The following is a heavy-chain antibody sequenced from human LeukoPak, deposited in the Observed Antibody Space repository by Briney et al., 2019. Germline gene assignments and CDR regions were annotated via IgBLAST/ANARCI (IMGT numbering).Heavy chain of an antibody. CDR3: AKDLFLFFGDT. CDR2: IASDGFMA. Sequence: GGSLRLSCPASGFTFTSYPMNWVRQAPGQGLEGVATIASDGFMAYYADSLKGRFVISRDNSQQTIYLQMNSLRADDTAVYYCAKDLFLFFGDTRGQGTLVTVSS. J-gene: IGHJ5*02. D-gene: IGHD3/OR15-3a*01. CDR1: GFTFTSYP. V-gene: IGHV3-23*01.